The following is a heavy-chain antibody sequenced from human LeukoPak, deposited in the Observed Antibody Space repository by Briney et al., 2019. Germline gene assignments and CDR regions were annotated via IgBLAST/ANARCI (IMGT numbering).Heavy chain of an antibody. D-gene: IGHD5-24*01. CDR1: GFTFSSHS. CDR2: INQDGSVK. CDR3: ARWRWQQSEFDQ. J-gene: IGHJ4*02. Sequence: PGGSLRLCCAAAGFTFSSHSISWVRKAPGKRLHRVAHINQDGSVKYYVDSVKGRFTVSRDNAKNSLYLQMNSLRAEDTAVYYCARWRWQQSEFDQWGQGTLVTVSS. V-gene: IGHV3-7*01.